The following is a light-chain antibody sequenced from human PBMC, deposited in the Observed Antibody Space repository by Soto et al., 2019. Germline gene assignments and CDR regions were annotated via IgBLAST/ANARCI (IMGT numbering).Light chain of an antibody. Sequence: QSALTQPASVSGSPGQSITISCTGTSSDVGSYNLVSWYQQHPGKAPKLMIYEGSKRPSGVSNRFSGSKSGNTASLTISGLQAEDEADYYCCSFAGGNIYVFGTGTKLTVL. CDR1: SSDVGSYNL. J-gene: IGLJ1*01. CDR2: EGS. V-gene: IGLV2-23*01. CDR3: CSFAGGNIYV.